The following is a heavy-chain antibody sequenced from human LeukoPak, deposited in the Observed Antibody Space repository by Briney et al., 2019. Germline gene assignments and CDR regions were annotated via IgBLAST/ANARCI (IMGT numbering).Heavy chain of an antibody. Sequence: PGRSLRLSCAASGFTFDDYAMHWVRQAPGKGLEWVSGISWNSGSIGYADSVKGRFTISRDNAKNSLYLQMNSLRAEDMALYYCAKDIDRQLVWVFDYWGQGTLVTVSS. D-gene: IGHD6-6*01. CDR2: ISWNSGSI. V-gene: IGHV3-9*03. J-gene: IGHJ4*02. CDR3: AKDIDRQLVWVFDY. CDR1: GFTFDDYA.